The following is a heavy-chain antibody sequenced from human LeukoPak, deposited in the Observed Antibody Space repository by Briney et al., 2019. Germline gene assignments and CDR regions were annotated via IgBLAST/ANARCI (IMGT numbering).Heavy chain of an antibody. J-gene: IGHJ6*02. CDR1: GFTFSSYW. CDR2: IYSGGST. V-gene: IGHV3-66*01. Sequence: PGGSLRLSCAASGFTFSSYWMSWVRQAPGKGLEWVSVIYSGGSTYYADSVKGRFTISRDNSKNTLYLQMNSMRAEDTAVYYCARERQNYYYYGMDVWGQGTTVTVSS. CDR3: ARERQNYYYYGMDV.